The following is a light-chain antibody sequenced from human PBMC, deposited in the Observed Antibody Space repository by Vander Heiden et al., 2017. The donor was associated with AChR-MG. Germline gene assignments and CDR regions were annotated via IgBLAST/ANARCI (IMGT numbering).Light chain of an antibody. CDR3: SSYTSSSTLSYV. V-gene: IGLV2-14*01. CDR2: DVS. Sequence: QSALTQPASVSGSPGQSITIPCTGTGSDVGGYNYVSWYQQHPGKAPKLMIYDVSKRPSGVSNRFSGSKSGNTASLTISGLQAEDEADYYCSSYTSSSTLSYVFGTGTKVTVL. CDR1: GSDVGGYNY. J-gene: IGLJ1*01.